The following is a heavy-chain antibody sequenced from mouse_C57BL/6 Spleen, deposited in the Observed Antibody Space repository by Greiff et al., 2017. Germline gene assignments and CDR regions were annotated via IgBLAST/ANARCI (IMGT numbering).Heavy chain of an antibody. J-gene: IGHJ1*03. Sequence: VQLQQSGPELVKPGASVKISCKASGYTFTDYYMNWVKQSHGRSLEWIGDINPNNGGTSYNQKFKGKATLTVDKSSSTAYMELRSLTSEDSAVYYCARREPNWYFDVWGTGTTVTVSS. CDR3: ARREPNWYFDV. CDR2: INPNNGGT. V-gene: IGHV1-26*01. CDR1: GYTFTDYY.